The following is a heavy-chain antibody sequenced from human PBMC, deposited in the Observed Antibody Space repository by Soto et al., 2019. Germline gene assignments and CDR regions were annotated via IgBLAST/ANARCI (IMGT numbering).Heavy chain of an antibody. CDR3: NTDIGDSWYTPPTEY. CDR2: IRGKSKGETA. CDR1: GFSFTNAW. J-gene: IGHJ4*02. Sequence: PGGSLRLSCEVSGFSFTNAWMSWVRQAPGRGLEWVGRIRGKSKGETAEYAAPVKGRFILSRDDSKNTLYLQMNNLKVEDTAIYYCNTDIGDSWYTPPTEYWGQGTLVTVSS. D-gene: IGHD6-13*01. V-gene: IGHV3-15*01.